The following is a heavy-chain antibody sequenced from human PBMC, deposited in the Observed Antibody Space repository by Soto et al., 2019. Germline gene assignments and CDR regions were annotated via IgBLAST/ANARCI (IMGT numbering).Heavy chain of an antibody. CDR3: AKHIKHTPFGDCSGGRCCGDPLDI. CDR2: ISGSGGST. CDR1: GFTFSSYA. V-gene: IGHV3-23*01. Sequence: EVQLLESGGGLVQPGGSLRLSCAASGFTFSSYAMSWVRQAPGKGLEWVSAISGSGGSTYYADSVKGRFTISRDNSKNTLYLQRHSLSAEDTDVYYCAKHIKHTPFGDCSGGRCCGDPLDICAQSTLVTASS. J-gene: IGHJ3*02. D-gene: IGHD2-15*01.